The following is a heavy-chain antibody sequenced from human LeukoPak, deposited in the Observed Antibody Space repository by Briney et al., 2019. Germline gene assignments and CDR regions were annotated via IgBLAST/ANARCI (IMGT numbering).Heavy chain of an antibody. CDR2: INPNSGGT. D-gene: IGHD3-16*01. V-gene: IGHV1-2*02. CDR3: ARALSLSYGMDV. J-gene: IGHJ6*02. Sequence: ASVTLSFNASGYTFTVYYMHWVRHAPAQGLEWMGWINPNSGGTNYSQKFQGRVTMTRDTSISTAYMELSRLRSDHTAVYYCARALSLSYGMDVWGQGTTVTVSS. CDR1: GYTFTVYY.